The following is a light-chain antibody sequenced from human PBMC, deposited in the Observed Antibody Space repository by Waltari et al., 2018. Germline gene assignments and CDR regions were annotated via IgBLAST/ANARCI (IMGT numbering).Light chain of an antibody. CDR2: DTS. J-gene: IGKJ4*01. CDR1: QSIRGL. CDR3: QQRSNWPLT. V-gene: IGKV3-11*01. Sequence: EIVLTLSPLTLSLSPGEGATLSCRPSQSIRGLVAWYQQKPGQAPRLLIDDTSIRATGIPARFSGSGSGTDFTLTISSLEPEDFAVYYCQQRSNWPLTFGGGTKVEIK.